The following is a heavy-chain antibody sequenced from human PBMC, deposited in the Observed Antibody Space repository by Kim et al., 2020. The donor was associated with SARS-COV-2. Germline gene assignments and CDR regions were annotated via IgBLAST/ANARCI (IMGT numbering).Heavy chain of an antibody. CDR3: ARSLVRAYYYDSGRFDP. D-gene: IGHD3-10*01. J-gene: IGHJ5*02. Sequence: SETLSLTCTVSGGSISSSSYYWGWIRQPPGKGLEWIGSIYYSGSTYYNPYLKSRVTISVDTSKNQFSLKLSSVTAADTAVYYCARSLVRAYYYDSGRFDPWGQGTLVTVSS. V-gene: IGHV4-39*01. CDR1: GGSISSSSYY. CDR2: IYYSGST.